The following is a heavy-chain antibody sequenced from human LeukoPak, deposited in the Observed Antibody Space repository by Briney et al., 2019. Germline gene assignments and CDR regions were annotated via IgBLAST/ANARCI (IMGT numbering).Heavy chain of an antibody. CDR3: ARGKGRVVPAFDI. D-gene: IGHD3-3*01. CDR2: INSDGSST. Sequence: GGSLRLSCAASGFTFSSYWMHWVRQAPGKGLVWVSRINSDGSSTSYADSVKGRFTISRDNAKNTLYLQMNSLRAEDTAVYYCARGKGRVVPAFDIWGQGTMVTVSS. CDR1: GFTFSSYW. V-gene: IGHV3-74*01. J-gene: IGHJ3*02.